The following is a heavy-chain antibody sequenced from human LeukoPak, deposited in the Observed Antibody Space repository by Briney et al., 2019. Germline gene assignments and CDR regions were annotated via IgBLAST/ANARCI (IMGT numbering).Heavy chain of an antibody. CDR2: IYSSGST. V-gene: IGHV4-59*08. J-gene: IGHJ6*03. Sequence: SETLSLTCNVSGGSISSYYWSWIRQPPGKGLEWIGYIYSSGSTNYNPSLKSRVTISVDTSKNQFSLKLSSVTAADTAVYYCARGFQASTDYYYMDVWGKGTTVTVSS. CDR1: GGSISSYY. CDR3: ARGFQASTDYYYMDV. D-gene: IGHD2-21*01.